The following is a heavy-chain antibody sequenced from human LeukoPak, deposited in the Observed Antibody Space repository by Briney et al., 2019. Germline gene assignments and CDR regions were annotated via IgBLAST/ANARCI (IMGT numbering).Heavy chain of an antibody. CDR1: GDSVSSNSAA. V-gene: IGHV6-1*01. Sequence: SQTLSLTCAISGDSVSSNSAAWNWIRQSPSRGLEWLGRTYYRSKWYNDYAVSVKSRITINPDTSKNQFSLQLNSVTPEDTAVYYCARGLRYCSGGSCYDFDYWGQGTLVTVFS. CDR2: TYYRSKWYN. J-gene: IGHJ4*02. D-gene: IGHD2-15*01. CDR3: ARGLRYCSGGSCYDFDY.